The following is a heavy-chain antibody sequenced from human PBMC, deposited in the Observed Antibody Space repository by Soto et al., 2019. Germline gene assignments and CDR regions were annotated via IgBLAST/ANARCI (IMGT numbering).Heavy chain of an antibody. CDR2: ISAYNGNT. J-gene: IGHJ4*02. Sequence: ASVKVSCKASGYTFTSYGISWVRQAPGQGLEWMGWISAYNGNTNYAQKLQGRVTMTTDTSTSTAYMELRSLRSADTAVYYCARGRRITIFGGATIPFDYWGQGTLVTVS. CDR1: GYTFTSYG. CDR3: ARGRRITIFGGATIPFDY. V-gene: IGHV1-18*04. D-gene: IGHD3-3*01.